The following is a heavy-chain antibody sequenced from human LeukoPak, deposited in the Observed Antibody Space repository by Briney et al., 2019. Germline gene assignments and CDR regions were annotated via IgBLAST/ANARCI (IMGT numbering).Heavy chain of an antibody. J-gene: IGHJ4*02. V-gene: IGHV4-59*08. Sequence: PSETLSLTCTVSGGSISSYYWSWIRQPPGKGLEWIGYIYYSGSTNYNPSLKSRVTISVDTSKNQFSLKLSSVTAADTAVYYCARLEWELALDYWGQGTLVTVSS. CDR2: IYYSGST. CDR1: GGSISSYY. CDR3: ARLEWELALDY. D-gene: IGHD1-26*01.